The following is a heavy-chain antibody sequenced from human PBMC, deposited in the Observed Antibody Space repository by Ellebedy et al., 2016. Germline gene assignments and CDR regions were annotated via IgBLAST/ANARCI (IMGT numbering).Heavy chain of an antibody. J-gene: IGHJ4*02. CDR2: IYPGDSDT. Sequence: GESLKISCNGSGYSFTSYWIGWVRQMPGKGLEWMGIIYPGDSDTRYSPSFQGQVTISADKSISTAYLQWSSLKASDTAMYYCARHVSAAAGQGNHFDYWGQGTLVTVSS. CDR1: GYSFTSYW. CDR3: ARHVSAAAGQGNHFDY. V-gene: IGHV5-51*01. D-gene: IGHD6-13*01.